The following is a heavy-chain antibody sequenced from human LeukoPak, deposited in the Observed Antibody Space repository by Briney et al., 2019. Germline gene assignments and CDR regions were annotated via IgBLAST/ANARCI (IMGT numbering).Heavy chain of an antibody. Sequence: SETLSLTCTVSGGSISSSSYYWGWIRQPPGKGLEWIGSIYYSGSTYYNPSLKSRVTISVDTSKDQFSLKLSSVTAADTAVYYCARGSYVAARPIDYWGQGTLVTVSS. CDR3: ARGSYVAARPIDY. J-gene: IGHJ4*02. CDR1: GGSISSSSYY. V-gene: IGHV4-39*07. CDR2: IYYSGST. D-gene: IGHD6-6*01.